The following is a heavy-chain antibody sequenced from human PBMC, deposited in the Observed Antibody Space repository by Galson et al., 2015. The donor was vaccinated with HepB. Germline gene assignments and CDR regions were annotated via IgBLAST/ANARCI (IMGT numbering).Heavy chain of an antibody. J-gene: IGHJ6*02. CDR2: ITSSGSYI. V-gene: IGHV3-21*01. D-gene: IGHD3-22*01. Sequence: SLRLSCAASGFTFSNYSMNWVRQAPGKGLVWVSSITSSGSYIYYADSLKGRFTISRDNAKSSLYLQMNSLRAEDTAVYYCARAVNTTMMSYYYYGVDVWGQGTTVTVSS. CDR3: ARAVNTTMMSYYYYGVDV. CDR1: GFTFSNYS.